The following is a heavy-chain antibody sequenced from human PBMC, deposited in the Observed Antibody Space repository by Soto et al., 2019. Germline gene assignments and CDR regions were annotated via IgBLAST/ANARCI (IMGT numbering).Heavy chain of an antibody. CDR1: GYTFTNYY. CDR2: INPSARSA. V-gene: IGHV1-46*04. Sequence: ASVKVSCKSSGYTFTNYYLHWVRQAPGQGLEWVGMINPSARSASYAQKLRGRLTMDRDTSTTTVYMELSRLTFEDTAVYFCARDNSAANGVLDHWGQGTLVTVSS. D-gene: IGHD1-1*01. CDR3: ARDNSAANGVLDH. J-gene: IGHJ4*02.